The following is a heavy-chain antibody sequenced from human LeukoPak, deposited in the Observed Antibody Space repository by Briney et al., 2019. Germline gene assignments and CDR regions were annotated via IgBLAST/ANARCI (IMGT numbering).Heavy chain of an antibody. CDR3: TKAGSLGSYSPN. Sequence: GGSLRLSCAASGFPFSSYEMDWVRQAPGKGLEWIAYISNSGNNTYYADSVRGRFTISRDNAKDSVYLQMNSLRVEDTAVYYCTKAGSLGSYSPNWGQGTLVSVSS. J-gene: IGHJ4*02. V-gene: IGHV3-48*03. CDR1: GFPFSSYE. D-gene: IGHD1-26*01. CDR2: ISNSGNNT.